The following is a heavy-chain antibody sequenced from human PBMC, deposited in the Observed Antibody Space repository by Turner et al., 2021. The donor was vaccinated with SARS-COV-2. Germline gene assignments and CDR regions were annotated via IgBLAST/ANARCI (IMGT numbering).Heavy chain of an antibody. Sequence: QVQLVQSGAEVKKPGSSVKVSCKASGGTFSSYAITWVRQAPGQGLEWMGRSNPIFGTANYAQKFQGRGTITADESSSTAYMELSSLRSEDTAVYYCASQPPTRPAAKNFDYWGQGTLVTVSS. CDR2: SNPIFGTA. CDR3: ASQPPTRPAAKNFDY. CDR1: GGTFSSYA. V-gene: IGHV1-69*18. J-gene: IGHJ4*02. D-gene: IGHD2-2*01.